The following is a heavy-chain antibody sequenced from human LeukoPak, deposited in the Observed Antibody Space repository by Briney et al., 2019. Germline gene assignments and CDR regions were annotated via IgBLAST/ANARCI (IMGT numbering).Heavy chain of an antibody. J-gene: IGHJ4*02. D-gene: IGHD6-25*01. CDR1: GLTFSSFG. Sequence: GGSLRLSCAASGLTFSSFGMHCVRQAPGKGLEWVTVTSYDGNEKYYADSVKGRFTISRDNSKNTVYLQMNSLRAEDTAVYYCATGGTRAATGRMGFWGQGTLVTVSS. CDR2: TSYDGNEK. V-gene: IGHV3-30*03. CDR3: ATGGTRAATGRMGF.